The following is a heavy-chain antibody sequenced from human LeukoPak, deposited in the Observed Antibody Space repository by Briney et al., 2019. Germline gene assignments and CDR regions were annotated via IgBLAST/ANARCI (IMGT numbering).Heavy chain of an antibody. V-gene: IGHV3-74*01. Sequence: PGGSLRLSCAASGFTFSSYWMHWVRQAQGKGLVWVSCINSDGSRTNYADSVKGRFTISRDNAKNTLSLQMNSLRAEDTALYYCARSPDSSGYYDYWGQGTLVTVSS. J-gene: IGHJ4*02. CDR2: INSDGSRT. D-gene: IGHD3-22*01. CDR3: ARSPDSSGYYDY. CDR1: GFTFSSYW.